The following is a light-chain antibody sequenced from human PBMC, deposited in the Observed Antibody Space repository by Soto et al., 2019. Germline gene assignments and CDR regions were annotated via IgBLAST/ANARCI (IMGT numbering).Light chain of an antibody. Sequence: QAVVTQEPSLTVSPGGTVTLTCGSSTGAVTNGHYPYWFQQKPGQAPRTLIYDTTNRHSWTPARFSGSLLGGKAALTLSGAQPEDEADYYCLHSHNGPYVFGTGTKFTVL. CDR2: DTT. CDR3: LHSHNGPYV. J-gene: IGLJ1*01. CDR1: TGAVTNGHY. V-gene: IGLV7-46*01.